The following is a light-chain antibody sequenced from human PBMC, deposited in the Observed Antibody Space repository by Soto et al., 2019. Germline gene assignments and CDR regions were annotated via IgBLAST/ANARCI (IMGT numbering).Light chain of an antibody. Sequence: HSALTQPASVSGSPGQSITISCTGTSSDVSGYNYVSWYQQHPGKAPKLMIYEVSNRPSGVSNRFSGSKSGNTASLTISGLQADDEADYYCSSYTSSSSSYVFGTGTKLTVL. CDR1: SSDVSGYNY. CDR3: SSYTSSSSSYV. CDR2: EVS. J-gene: IGLJ1*01. V-gene: IGLV2-14*01.